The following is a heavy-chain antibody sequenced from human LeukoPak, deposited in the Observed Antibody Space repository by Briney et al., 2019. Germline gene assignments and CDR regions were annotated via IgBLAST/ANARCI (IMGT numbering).Heavy chain of an antibody. CDR1: GFSVSSNY. CDR3: ARHDSRGYYSFDY. V-gene: IGHV3-53*01. Sequence: GGSLRLSRVASGFSVSSNYMTWVRQAPGKGLEWVSVIYSGGSTYYADSVKGRFTISRDTSKNTLSLQMNSLRAEDTAVYYCARHDSRGYYSFDYWGQGTLVTVSS. J-gene: IGHJ4*02. CDR2: IYSGGST. D-gene: IGHD3-22*01.